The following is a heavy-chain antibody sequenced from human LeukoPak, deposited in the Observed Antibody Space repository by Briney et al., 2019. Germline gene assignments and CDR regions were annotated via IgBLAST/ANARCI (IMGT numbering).Heavy chain of an antibody. Sequence: SETLSLTCTVSGGSISSYYWSWIRQPPGKGLEWIGYIYYSGGTNYNPSLKSRVTISVDTSKNQFSLKLSSVTAADTAVYYCAREDYGPFDIWGQGTMVTVSS. D-gene: IGHD4-17*01. V-gene: IGHV4-59*01. J-gene: IGHJ3*02. CDR3: AREDYGPFDI. CDR1: GGSISSYY. CDR2: IYYSGGT.